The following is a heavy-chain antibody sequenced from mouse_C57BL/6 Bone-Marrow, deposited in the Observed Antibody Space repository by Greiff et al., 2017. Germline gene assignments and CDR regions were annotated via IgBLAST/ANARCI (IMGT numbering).Heavy chain of an antibody. V-gene: IGHV1-74*01. J-gene: IGHJ3*01. Sequence: VQLQQPGAELVKPGASVKVSCKASGYTFTSYWMHWVKQRPGQGLEWIGRLHPSDSDTNYNQKFKGKATLTVDKSSSTAYMQLSSLTSEDSAVYYCAIHYDYDGWAYWGQGTLVTVSA. CDR2: LHPSDSDT. D-gene: IGHD2-4*01. CDR3: AIHYDYDGWAY. CDR1: GYTFTSYW.